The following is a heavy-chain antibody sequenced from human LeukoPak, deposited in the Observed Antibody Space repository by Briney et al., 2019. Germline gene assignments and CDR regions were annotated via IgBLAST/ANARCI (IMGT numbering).Heavy chain of an antibody. CDR2: ISYDGRNK. CDR3: AKEGRVGAFYFDY. V-gene: IGHV3-30*18. J-gene: IGHJ4*02. D-gene: IGHD3-10*01. Sequence: PGGSLRLSCAASGFTFSSYGMHWVRQAPGKGLEWVAVISYDGRNKYYADSVKGRFTTSRDNSKNTLYLQMNSLRAEDTAVYYCAKEGRVGAFYFDYWGQGTLVTVSS. CDR1: GFTFSSYG.